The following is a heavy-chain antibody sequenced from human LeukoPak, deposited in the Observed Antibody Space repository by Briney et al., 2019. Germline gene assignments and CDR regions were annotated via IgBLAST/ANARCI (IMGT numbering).Heavy chain of an antibody. D-gene: IGHD6-13*01. CDR2: IWYDGSNK. CDR1: GFTFSSYG. Sequence: GGSLRLSCAASGFTFSSYGMHWVRQAPGKGLEWVAVIWYDGSNKYYADSVKGRFTISRDNAKNSLYLQMNSLRAEDTAVYYCAREAALPIAAAGDGALFDYWGQGTLVTVSS. CDR3: AREAALPIAAAGDGALFDY. J-gene: IGHJ4*02. V-gene: IGHV3-33*01.